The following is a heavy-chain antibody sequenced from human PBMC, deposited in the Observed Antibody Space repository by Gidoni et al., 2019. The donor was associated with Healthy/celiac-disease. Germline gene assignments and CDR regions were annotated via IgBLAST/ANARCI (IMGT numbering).Heavy chain of an antibody. Sequence: EVQLVESGGGLVKPGGSLRLSFPASGFTFSTYSRNWVRQAPGKGLEWVPSMSSRSSDIYDADSGKGRFTISRDNAKNSRYRQMNSLRAEDTAVYYCARDSSGPFDYWGQGTLVTVSS. V-gene: IGHV3-21*01. CDR2: MSSRSSDI. CDR3: ARDSSGPFDY. J-gene: IGHJ4*02. CDR1: GFTFSTYS. D-gene: IGHD6-19*01.